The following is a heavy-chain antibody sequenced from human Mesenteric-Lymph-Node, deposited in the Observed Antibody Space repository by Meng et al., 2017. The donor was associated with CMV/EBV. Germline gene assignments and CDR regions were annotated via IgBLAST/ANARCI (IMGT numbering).Heavy chain of an antibody. D-gene: IGHD3-3*01. Sequence: GGSLRLSCAASGFTFSSYWMHWVRQAPGKGLVWVSRINSDGSSTSYADSVKGRFTISRDNAKNTLYLQMNSLRAEDTAVYYCARAARFLAFDPWGQGTLVTVSS. CDR3: ARAARFLAFDP. CDR1: GFTFSSYW. V-gene: IGHV3-74*01. CDR2: INSDGSST. J-gene: IGHJ5*02.